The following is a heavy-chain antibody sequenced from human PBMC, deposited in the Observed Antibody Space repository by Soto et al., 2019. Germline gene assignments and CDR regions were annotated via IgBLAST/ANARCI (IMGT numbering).Heavy chain of an antibody. CDR1: GGTFSSYA. J-gene: IGHJ4*02. D-gene: IGHD3-10*01. Sequence: SVKVSCKASGGTFSSYAISWVRQAPGQGLEWMGGIIPIFGTANYAQKFQGRVTITADESKNTLYLQMNSLRAEDTAVYYCAKPYGSGSYYNVWGQGTLVTVSS. CDR3: AKPYGSGSYYNV. V-gene: IGHV1-69*13. CDR2: IIPIFGTA.